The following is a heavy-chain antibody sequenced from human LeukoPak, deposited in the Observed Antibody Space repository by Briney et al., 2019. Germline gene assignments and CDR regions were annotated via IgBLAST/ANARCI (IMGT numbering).Heavy chain of an antibody. Sequence: ASVKVSCKASGYTFTSYAISWVRQAPGQGLEWMGWISTYNGNTNYAQKLQGRVTMTTDTSTGTAYMELRSLRSDDTAVYFCARDTKRSRARWENLGFDPWGQGTLVTVSS. V-gene: IGHV1-18*01. CDR3: ARDTKRSRARWENLGFDP. J-gene: IGHJ5*02. CDR1: GYTFTSYA. CDR2: ISTYNGNT. D-gene: IGHD1-26*01.